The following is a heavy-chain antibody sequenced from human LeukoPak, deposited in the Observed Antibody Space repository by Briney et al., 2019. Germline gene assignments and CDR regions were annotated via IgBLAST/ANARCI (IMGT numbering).Heavy chain of an antibody. V-gene: IGHV3-7*01. CDR2: IRPDGSGT. CDR3: ARDSSGYFDY. Sequence: GGSLRLSCAASGFSFSNSWMRWVRQAPGKGPEWVANIRPDGSGTDYVDSVKGRFTISRDNAKNSLYLQMNSLRAGDTAVYYCARDSSGYFDYWGQGALVTVSS. J-gene: IGHJ4*02. CDR1: GFSFSNSW. D-gene: IGHD3-22*01.